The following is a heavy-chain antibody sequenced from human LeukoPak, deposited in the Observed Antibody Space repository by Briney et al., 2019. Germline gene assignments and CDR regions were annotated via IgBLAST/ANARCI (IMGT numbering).Heavy chain of an antibody. CDR3: AKGEGSSWYYYMDV. Sequence: GRSLRLSCAASGFPFDDYAMHWVRQAPGKGLEWVSGISWNRCSIGYADSVKGRFTISRDNAKNSLYLQMNSLRAEDTALYYCAKGEGSSWYYYMDVWGKGTTVTVSS. CDR2: ISWNRCSI. CDR1: GFPFDDYA. D-gene: IGHD6-13*01. V-gene: IGHV3-9*01. J-gene: IGHJ6*03.